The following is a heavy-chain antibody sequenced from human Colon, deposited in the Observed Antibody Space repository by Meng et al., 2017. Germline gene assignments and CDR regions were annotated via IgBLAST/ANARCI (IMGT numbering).Heavy chain of an antibody. CDR2: INSDGSST. CDR3: ASNSGI. CDR1: GPTFNSDW. Sequence: GESLKISCAASGPTFNSDWMYWARQAPGKGRVWLSRINSDGSSTNYADSVKGRSTISRDNAKNTLYLQMSSLRAEDTAVYYCASNSGIWGQGTLVTVSS. J-gene: IGHJ4*02. V-gene: IGHV3-74*01. D-gene: IGHD1-26*01.